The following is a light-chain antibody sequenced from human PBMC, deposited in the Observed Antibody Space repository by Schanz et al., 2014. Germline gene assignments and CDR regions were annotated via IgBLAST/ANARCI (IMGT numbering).Light chain of an antibody. V-gene: IGKV3-15*01. J-gene: IGKJ1*01. Sequence: EIVLTQSPGSLSLSPGERATFSCRASQRVNTNFLAWYQQKPGQAPRLLIYGASSRATGIPARFSGSGSGTEFTLTISSLQSEDFAVYSCQHYNNWPPVWTFGQGTKVEIK. CDR2: GAS. CDR3: QHYNNWPPVWT. CDR1: QRVNTN.